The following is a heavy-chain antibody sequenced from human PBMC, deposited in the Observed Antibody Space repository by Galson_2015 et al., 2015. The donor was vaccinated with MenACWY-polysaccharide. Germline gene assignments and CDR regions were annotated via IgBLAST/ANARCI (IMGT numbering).Heavy chain of an antibody. Sequence: PALVKPTQTLTLTCTFSGFSLSTSGVGVGWTRQPPGKALEWLALTYWDDDKRYSPSLKSRLTITKDTSKNQVVLTMTNMDPVDTATYYCAHRLPLRYFDWFGFDYWGQGTLVTVSS. J-gene: IGHJ4*02. D-gene: IGHD3-9*01. CDR3: AHRLPLRYFDWFGFDY. CDR1: GFSLSTSGVG. V-gene: IGHV2-5*02. CDR2: TYWDDDK.